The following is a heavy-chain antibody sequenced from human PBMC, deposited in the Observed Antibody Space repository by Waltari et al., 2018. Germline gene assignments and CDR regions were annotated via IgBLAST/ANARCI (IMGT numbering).Heavy chain of an antibody. D-gene: IGHD3-16*01. CDR1: GGTFGSHA. Sequence: QVQLVQSGAEVRKPGSSVKVSCKASGGTFGSHAITWVRQAPGEGLEWMGGIIPIFGTAPNYAQKFQGRLTITADESTATVYMDLSSLRSDDTAVYYCARRQLGGAFDPWGQGTLVSVSS. V-gene: IGHV1-69*12. CDR2: IIPIFGTAP. J-gene: IGHJ5*02. CDR3: ARRQLGGAFDP.